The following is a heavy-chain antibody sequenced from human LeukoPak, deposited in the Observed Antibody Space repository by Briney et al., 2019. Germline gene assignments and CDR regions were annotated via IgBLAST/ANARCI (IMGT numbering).Heavy chain of an antibody. J-gene: IGHJ5*02. CDR3: AREVADYDSSGYYSSGDWFDP. D-gene: IGHD3-22*01. CDR1: GGSISNYY. CDR2: IYYSGST. V-gene: IGHV4-59*12. Sequence: SETLSLTCTVSGGSISNYYWSWIRQPPGKGLEWIGYIYYSGSTNYNPSLKSRVTISVDTSKNQFSLKLSSVTAADTAVYYCAREVADYDSSGYYSSGDWFDPWGQGTLVTVSS.